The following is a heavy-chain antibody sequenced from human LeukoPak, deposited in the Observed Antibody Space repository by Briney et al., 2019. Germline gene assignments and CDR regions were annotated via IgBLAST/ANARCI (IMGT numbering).Heavy chain of an antibody. CDR2: ISAYNGNT. CDR1: GYTFTSYG. J-gene: IGHJ4*02. Sequence: ASVKVSCKASGYTFTSYGISWVRQAPGQGLEWMGWISAYNGNTNYAQKFQGRVTITADESTSTAYMELSSLRSEDTAVYYCARVGLTFYYFDYWGQGTLVTVSS. CDR3: ARVGLTFYYFDY. V-gene: IGHV1-18*01. D-gene: IGHD1-14*01.